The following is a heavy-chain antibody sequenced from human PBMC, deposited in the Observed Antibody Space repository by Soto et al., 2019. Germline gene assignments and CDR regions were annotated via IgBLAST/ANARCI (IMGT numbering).Heavy chain of an antibody. CDR1: GFTFSSYS. CDR3: ASRHYGSGSYSGY. V-gene: IGHV3-21*01. D-gene: IGHD3-10*01. CDR2: ISSSSSYI. J-gene: IGHJ4*02. Sequence: PGGSLRLSCAASGFTFSSYSMNWVRQAPGKGLEWVSSISSSSSYIYYADSVKGRFTISRDNAKNSLYLQMNSLRAEDTAVYYWASRHYGSGSYSGYWGKGTLVTVYS.